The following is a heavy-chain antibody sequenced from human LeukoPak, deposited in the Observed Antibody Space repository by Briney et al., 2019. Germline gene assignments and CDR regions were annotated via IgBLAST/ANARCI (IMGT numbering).Heavy chain of an antibody. Sequence: SETLSLTCTVSGGSISSYYWSWIRQPAGKGLEWIGRIYTSGSTNYNPSLKSRVTMSVDTSKNQFSLKLSSVTAADTAVYYCARDHCSGGSCYFAFDYWGQGTLVTASS. D-gene: IGHD2-15*01. J-gene: IGHJ4*02. CDR3: ARDHCSGGSCYFAFDY. CDR1: GGSISSYY. V-gene: IGHV4-4*07. CDR2: IYTSGST.